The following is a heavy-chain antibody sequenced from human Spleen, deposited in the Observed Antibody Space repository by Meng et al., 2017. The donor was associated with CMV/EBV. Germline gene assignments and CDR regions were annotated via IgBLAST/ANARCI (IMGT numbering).Heavy chain of an antibody. Sequence: LSLTCTVSGGSISSGGYYWSWIRQAPGKGLEWISYIRSSGSTIYYADSVKGRITISRDNAKNSLYLQINSLRAEDTAVYYCSRDAERTIGGMDVWGQGATVTVSS. D-gene: IGHD1-7*01. V-gene: IGHV3-11*04. CDR1: GGSISSGGYY. J-gene: IGHJ6*02. CDR2: IRSSGSTI. CDR3: SRDAERTIGGMDV.